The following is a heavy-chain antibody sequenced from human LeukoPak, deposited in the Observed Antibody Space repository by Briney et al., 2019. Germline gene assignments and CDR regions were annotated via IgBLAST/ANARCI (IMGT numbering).Heavy chain of an antibody. J-gene: IGHJ4*02. D-gene: IGHD3-10*01. CDR1: GYTFTSYD. Sequence: ASVKVSCKASGYTFTSYDINWVRQATAQGLEWMGWMNPNSGNTGYAQKFQGRVTMTRNTSISTAYMELSSLRSEDTALYYCARGRFINTPLYYFDNWGQGILVTVSS. CDR3: ARGRFINTPLYYFDN. V-gene: IGHV1-8*01. CDR2: MNPNSGNT.